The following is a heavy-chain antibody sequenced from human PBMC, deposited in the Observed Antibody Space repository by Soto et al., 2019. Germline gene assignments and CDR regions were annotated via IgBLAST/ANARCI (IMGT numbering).Heavy chain of an antibody. D-gene: IGHD2-21*02. CDR1: GGSISSYY. Sequence: SETLSLTCTVSGGSISSYYWSWIRQPPGKGLEWIGYMYNTGSSIYNPSLKSRVTISVDTSKNQFSLKLNSVTAADTAVYYCARDLWGYCGADCYPLDVWGQGTTVTVSS. V-gene: IGHV4-59*01. CDR2: MYNTGSS. CDR3: ARDLWGYCGADCYPLDV. J-gene: IGHJ6*02.